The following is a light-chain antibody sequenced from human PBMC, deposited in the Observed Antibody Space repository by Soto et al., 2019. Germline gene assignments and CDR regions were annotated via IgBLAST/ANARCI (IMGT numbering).Light chain of an antibody. CDR1: SSDVGGYSY. J-gene: IGLJ2*01. V-gene: IGLV2-8*01. Sequence: QSALTQPPSASGSPGQSVAISCTGTSSDVGGYSYVSWYQQHPGKAPKLMIYEVSKRPSGVPDRFSGSKSGNTASLTVSGLHAEEAAYYYRTSYARIRDVLFGGGTKVTVL. CDR3: TSYARIRDVL. CDR2: EVS.